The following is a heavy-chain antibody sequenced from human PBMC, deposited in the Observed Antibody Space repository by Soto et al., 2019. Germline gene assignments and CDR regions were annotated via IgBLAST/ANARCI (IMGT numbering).Heavy chain of an antibody. J-gene: IGHJ4*02. CDR1: GYTFTSYS. CDR3: ATVVGAVHS. Sequence: ASVKVSCKASGYTFTSYSISWVRQAPGQGLEWMGWLSPYNGNTNYAQNFQGRVTVTTDTSTDTAYMELRSLRSDDTAVYYCATVVGAVHSWGQGALVTVSS. V-gene: IGHV1-18*01. D-gene: IGHD1-26*01. CDR2: LSPYNGNT.